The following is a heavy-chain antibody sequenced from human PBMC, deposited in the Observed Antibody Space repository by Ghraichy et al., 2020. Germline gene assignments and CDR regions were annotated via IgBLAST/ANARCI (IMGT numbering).Heavy chain of an antibody. D-gene: IGHD4-17*01. CDR3: AVHDYGDYEGGYYFDY. J-gene: IGHJ4*02. Sequence: SETLSLTCTVSGGSVSSGSYYWSWIRQPPGKGLEWIGYIYYSGSTNYNPSLKSRVTISVDTSKNQFSLKLSSVTAADTAVYYCAVHDYGDYEGGYYFDYWGQGTLVTVSS. CDR1: GGSVSSGSYY. V-gene: IGHV4-61*01. CDR2: IYYSGST.